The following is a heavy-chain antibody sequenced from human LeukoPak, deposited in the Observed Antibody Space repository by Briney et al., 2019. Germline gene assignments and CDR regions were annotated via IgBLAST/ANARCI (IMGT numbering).Heavy chain of an antibody. V-gene: IGHV4-59*01. CDR1: GGSISSYY. J-gene: IGHJ6*03. D-gene: IGHD4-11*01. Sequence: SETLSLTCTVSGGSISSYYWSWIRQPPGKGLEWIGYIYYSGSTNYNPSLKSRVTISVDTSKNQFSLKLSSVTAADTAVYYCARDTVTTYYYYMDGWGKGTTVTVSS. CDR3: ARDTVTTYYYYMDG. CDR2: IYYSGST.